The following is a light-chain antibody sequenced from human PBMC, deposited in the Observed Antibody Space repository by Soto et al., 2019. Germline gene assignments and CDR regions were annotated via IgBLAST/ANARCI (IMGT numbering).Light chain of an antibody. Sequence: QSALTQPPSVSGSPGQSVTISCTGTSSDIGAYNRVFWYQQPPGTAPKLMIYEVRDRTSGVPDRFSGSKSGNTASLTISGLQAEDEADYYCSSYTSSNTLIFGGGTKVTVL. CDR2: EVR. J-gene: IGLJ2*01. CDR3: SSYTSSNTLI. CDR1: SSDIGAYNR. V-gene: IGLV2-18*02.